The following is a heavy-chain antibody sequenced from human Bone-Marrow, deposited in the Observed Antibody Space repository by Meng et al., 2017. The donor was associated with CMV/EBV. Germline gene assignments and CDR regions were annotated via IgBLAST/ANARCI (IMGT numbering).Heavy chain of an antibody. V-gene: IGHV1-18*01. J-gene: IGHJ6*02. D-gene: IGHD6-13*01. Sequence: ASVKVSCKASGYTFTSYGISWVRQATGQGLEWMGWISAYNGNTNYAQKLQGRVTMTTDTSTSTAYMELRSLRSDDTAVYYCARDTRAIAAAGFYYCYYGMDVWGQGTTVNVSS. CDR3: ARDTRAIAAAGFYYCYYGMDV. CDR2: ISAYNGNT. CDR1: GYTFTSYG.